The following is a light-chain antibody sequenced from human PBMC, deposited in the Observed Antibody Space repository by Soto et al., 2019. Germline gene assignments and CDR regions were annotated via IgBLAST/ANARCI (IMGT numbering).Light chain of an antibody. CDR3: HQYNSWPPGT. CDR2: GAS. CDR1: QSVSSN. V-gene: IGKV3-15*01. J-gene: IGKJ2*01. Sequence: IVMTQSPATLSVSHGERATLSCRASQSVSSNLAWYQQKPGQAPRLLIYGASTRATGIPARFSGSGSGTEFTLTISSLQSEDFALYYCHQYNSWPPGTFGQGTKVDIK.